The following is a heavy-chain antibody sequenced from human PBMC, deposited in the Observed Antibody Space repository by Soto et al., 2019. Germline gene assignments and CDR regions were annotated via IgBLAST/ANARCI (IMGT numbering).Heavy chain of an antibody. J-gene: IGHJ5*02. CDR1: GGSSSSYY. Sequence: ETLSLTCTVSGGSSSSYYWSWIRQPPGKGLEWFGYIYYSGSTNYNPSLKSRVTISVDTSKNQFSLKLSSVTAADTAVYYCARHVEDYDFWSGYYGESWFDPWGQGTLVTVSS. D-gene: IGHD3-3*01. CDR3: ARHVEDYDFWSGYYGESWFDP. CDR2: IYYSGST. V-gene: IGHV4-59*08.